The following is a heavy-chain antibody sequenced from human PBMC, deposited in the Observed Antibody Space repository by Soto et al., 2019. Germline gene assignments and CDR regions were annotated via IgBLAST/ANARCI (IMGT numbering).Heavy chain of an antibody. Sequence: EVQLLDSGGGLVQPGGSLRPSCAASGFTFNNYAMTWVRQAPGKGLEWVSAISGGGDTTSYADSVKGRFTVSRDGSKNTLYLQMSSLRAEDTALYYCAKGRGGSGSLTPRVDFWGQGTLVTVSS. CDR2: ISGGGDTT. D-gene: IGHD3-10*01. CDR3: AKGRGGSGSLTPRVDF. CDR1: GFTFNNYA. V-gene: IGHV3-23*01. J-gene: IGHJ4*02.